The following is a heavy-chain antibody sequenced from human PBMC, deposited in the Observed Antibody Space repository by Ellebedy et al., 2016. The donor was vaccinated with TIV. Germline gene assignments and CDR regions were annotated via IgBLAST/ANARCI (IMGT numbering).Heavy chain of an antibody. V-gene: IGHV3-30*02. CDR1: GFSTSG. CDR3: VKGAYPVPTVMAV. J-gene: IGHJ6*02. D-gene: IGHD3-16*01. CDR2: IRSDGSTK. Sequence: GESLKISCAASGFSTSGMHWVRQAPGKGLEWVAFIRSDGSTKYYADSVTGRFTISRDTSKNTLDLQMTRLRAEDTALYYCVKGAYPVPTVMAVWGQGTMVIVSS.